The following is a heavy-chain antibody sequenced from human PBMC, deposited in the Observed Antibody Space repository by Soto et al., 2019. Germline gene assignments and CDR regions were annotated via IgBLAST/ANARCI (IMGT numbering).Heavy chain of an antibody. V-gene: IGHV3-48*03. Sequence: EVQLVESGGGLAQSGGSLRLSCAASGFMFNDYEMNWVRQAPGKGLEWVSYISEGGTTTHYTDSGKRRFTISRDNAKEALYLQMNSLAPEDAATYFSVTDARGGGLLLWDGWGQGVVVSVSS. CDR3: VTDARGGGLLLWDG. CDR1: GFMFNDYE. J-gene: IGHJ4*02. CDR2: ISEGGTTT. D-gene: IGHD3-10*01.